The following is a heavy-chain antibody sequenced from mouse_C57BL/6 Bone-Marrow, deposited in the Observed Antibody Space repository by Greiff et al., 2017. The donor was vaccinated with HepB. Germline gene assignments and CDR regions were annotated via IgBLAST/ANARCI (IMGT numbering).Heavy chain of an antibody. Sequence: QVQLQQPGAELVRPGTSVKLSCKASGYTFTSYWMHWVKQRPGQGLEWIGVIDPSASYTNYNQKFKGKATLTVDTSSSTAYMQLSSLTSEDSAVYYCASTAQATDYWGQGTTLTVSS. CDR2: IDPSASYT. CDR1: GYTFTSYW. CDR3: ASTAQATDY. J-gene: IGHJ2*01. D-gene: IGHD3-2*02. V-gene: IGHV1-59*01.